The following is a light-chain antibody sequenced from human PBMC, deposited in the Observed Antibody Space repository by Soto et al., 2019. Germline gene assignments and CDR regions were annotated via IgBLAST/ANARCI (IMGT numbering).Light chain of an antibody. CDR1: QSFSSTF. CDR3: QQYASSVT. CDR2: GAS. J-gene: IGKJ1*01. Sequence: ILLTQSPGSLSLTLGDRATLSCRASQSFSSTFFAWYQQKPGQAPRLLIYGASSRATGIPDRFSGSGSGTDFTLTISRLEPEDFAVYYCQQYASSVTFGQGTKVEIK. V-gene: IGKV3-20*01.